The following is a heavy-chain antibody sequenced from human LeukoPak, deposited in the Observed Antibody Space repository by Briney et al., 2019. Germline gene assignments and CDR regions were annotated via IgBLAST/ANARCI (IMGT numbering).Heavy chain of an antibody. CDR2: IYYSGST. Sequence: SQTLSLTCTVSGGSISSGGYYWSWIRQHPGKGLEWIGYIYYSGSTYYNPSLKSRVTISVDTSKNQFSLKLSSVTAADTAVYYCARAAYCGGDCYSGGQYYYYYGMDVWGQGTTVTVSS. V-gene: IGHV4-31*03. CDR3: ARAAYCGGDCYSGGQYYYYYGMDV. J-gene: IGHJ6*02. D-gene: IGHD2-21*02. CDR1: GGSISSGGYY.